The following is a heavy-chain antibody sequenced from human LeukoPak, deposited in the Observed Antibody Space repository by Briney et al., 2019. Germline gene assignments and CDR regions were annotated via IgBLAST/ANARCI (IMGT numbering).Heavy chain of an antibody. CDR1: GGSISSGGYY. Sequence: SETLSLTCTVSGGSISSGGYYWSWIRQHPGKGLEWIGYIYYSGSTYYNPSLKSRVTISVDTSKNQFSLKLSSVTAADTAVYYCARAVHDSSGYYVFDPWGQGTLVTVSS. CDR3: ARAVHDSSGYYVFDP. D-gene: IGHD3-22*01. CDR2: IYYSGST. V-gene: IGHV4-31*03. J-gene: IGHJ5*02.